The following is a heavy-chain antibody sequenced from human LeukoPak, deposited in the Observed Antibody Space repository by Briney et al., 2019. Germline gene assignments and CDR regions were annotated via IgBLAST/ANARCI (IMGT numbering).Heavy chain of an antibody. CDR3: ARGFAVYCSSTSCYQDY. J-gene: IGHJ4*02. CDR2: MNPNSGNT. Sequence: ASVKVSCKASGYTFTSYDINWVRQATGQGLEWMGWMNPNSGNTGYAQEFQGRVTITRNTSISTAYMELSSLRSEDTAVYYCARGFAVYCSSTSCYQDYWGQGTLVTVSS. D-gene: IGHD2-2*01. V-gene: IGHV1-8*03. CDR1: GYTFTSYD.